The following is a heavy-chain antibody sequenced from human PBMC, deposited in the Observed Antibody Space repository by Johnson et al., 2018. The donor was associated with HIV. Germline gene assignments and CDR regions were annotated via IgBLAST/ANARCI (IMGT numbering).Heavy chain of an antibody. D-gene: IGHD1-1*01. CDR1: GFTFSSYA. Sequence: QVQLVESGGGLVKPGGSLRLSCAASGFTFSSYAMHWVRHAPGKGLEWVAVISYDGSNKYYADSVKGRFTISRDNSKNSLYLQMNSLRAEDTAVYYCARVMEPRDAFDIWGQGTMVTVSS. V-gene: IGHV3-30*04. CDR2: ISYDGSNK. J-gene: IGHJ3*02. CDR3: ARVMEPRDAFDI.